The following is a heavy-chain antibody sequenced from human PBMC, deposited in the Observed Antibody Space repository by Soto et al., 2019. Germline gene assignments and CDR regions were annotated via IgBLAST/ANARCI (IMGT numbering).Heavy chain of an antibody. V-gene: IGHV2-5*02. CDR1: GFSLSTSGVG. CDR2: IYWVDDK. D-gene: IGHD3-10*01. J-gene: IGHJ4*02. CDR3: AHTLWFGEFPDFDY. Sequence: QITLKESGPTLVKPTQTLTLTCTFSGFSLSTSGVGVGWIRQPPGKAREWLALIYWVDDKRYSPSLKRRLSTTKDTSKNQVVLTMTNMDPVDTATYYCAHTLWFGEFPDFDYWGQGTLVTVSS.